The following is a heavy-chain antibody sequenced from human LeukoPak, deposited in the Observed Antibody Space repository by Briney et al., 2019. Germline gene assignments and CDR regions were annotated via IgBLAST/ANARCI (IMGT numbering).Heavy chain of an antibody. CDR3: AADCTNGVCPDY. Sequence: TGGSLRLSCAASGFTFSSYSMNRVRQAPGKGLEWVSSISSSSSYIYYADSVKGRFTISRDNAKNSLYLQMNSLRAEDTAVYYCAADCTNGVCPDYWGQGSQVTVSS. D-gene: IGHD2-8*01. J-gene: IGHJ4*02. CDR2: ISSSSSYI. CDR1: GFTFSSYS. V-gene: IGHV3-21*01.